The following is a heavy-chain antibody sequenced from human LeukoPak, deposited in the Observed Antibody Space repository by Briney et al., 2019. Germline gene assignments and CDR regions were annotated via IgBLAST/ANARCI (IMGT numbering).Heavy chain of an antibody. J-gene: IGHJ2*01. CDR1: GFTLSSYS. V-gene: IGHV3-66*01. CDR3: ARRGPTYWYFDL. Sequence: GGSLRLSCAASGFTLSSYSMSWVRQAPGKGLEWVSVVYGGGFTYYADSVKGRFTISRDNSKNTLSLQMNSLRAEDTAMYYCARRGPTYWYFDLWGRGTLVTVSS. D-gene: IGHD3-10*01. CDR2: VYGGGFT.